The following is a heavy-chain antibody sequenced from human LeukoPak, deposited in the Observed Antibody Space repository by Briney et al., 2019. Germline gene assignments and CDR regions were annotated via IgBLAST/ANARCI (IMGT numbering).Heavy chain of an antibody. CDR3: ARDSAVWYGGVY. CDR2: IHTSGST. D-gene: IGHD3-10*01. CDR1: GGSISSGSYY. J-gene: IGHJ4*02. Sequence: SETLSLTCTVSGGSISSGSYYWSWIRQPAGKGLEWIGRIHTSGSTNYNPSLKSRVTISVDTSKNQFSLKLSSVTAADTAVYYCARDSAVWYGGVYWGQGTLVTVSS. V-gene: IGHV4-61*02.